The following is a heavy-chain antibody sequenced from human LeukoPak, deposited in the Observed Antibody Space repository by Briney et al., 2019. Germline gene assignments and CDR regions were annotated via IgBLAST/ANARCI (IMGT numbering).Heavy chain of an antibody. Sequence: SETLSLTCAVYGGSFSGYYWSWIRQPPGKGLEWIGSMNYGGTSHYNPSLKSRVTISVDMSKKQFSLKLTSVTAADTAVYYCARYDSDNAMLDYWGQGTLVTVSS. V-gene: IGHV4-34*01. CDR1: GGSFSGYY. J-gene: IGHJ4*02. D-gene: IGHD3-22*01. CDR3: ARYDSDNAMLDY. CDR2: MNYGGTS.